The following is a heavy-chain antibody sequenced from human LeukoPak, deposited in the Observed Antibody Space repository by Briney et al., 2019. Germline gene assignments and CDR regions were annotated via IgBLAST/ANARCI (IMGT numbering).Heavy chain of an antibody. Sequence: GGSLRLSCAASGFTFSSYGMHWGRQAPGKGLEWVAVIWYDGSNKYYADSVKGRFTISRDNSKNTLYLQMNSLRAEDTAVYYCARDHTAAFLDYWGQGTLVTVSS. D-gene: IGHD5-18*01. CDR1: GFTFSSYG. V-gene: IGHV3-33*01. CDR3: ARDHTAAFLDY. J-gene: IGHJ4*02. CDR2: IWYDGSNK.